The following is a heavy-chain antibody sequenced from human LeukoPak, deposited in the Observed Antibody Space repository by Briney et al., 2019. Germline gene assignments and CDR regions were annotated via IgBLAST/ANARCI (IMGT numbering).Heavy chain of an antibody. Sequence: GASVKVSCKASGYTFTGYYMHWVRQAPGQGLEWMGWINPNSGGTNYAQKFQGRVTMTRDTSISTAYMELSRLRSDDTAAYYCARGYSSGRDSEMDVWGQGATVTVSS. J-gene: IGHJ6*02. CDR2: INPNSGGT. CDR1: GYTFTGYY. V-gene: IGHV1-2*02. D-gene: IGHD6-19*01. CDR3: ARGYSSGRDSEMDV.